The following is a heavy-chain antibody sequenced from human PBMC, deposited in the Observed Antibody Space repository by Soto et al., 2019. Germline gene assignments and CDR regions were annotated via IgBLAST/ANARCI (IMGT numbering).Heavy chain of an antibody. CDR1: GGTFSSYA. Sequence: PSVKVSCKASGGTFSSYAISWVRQAPGQGLEWMGGIIPILGTANYAQKFQGRVTITADESTSTAYMELSSLRSEDTAVYYCARGSSSSFSYYYSYCMDVWDPGTTATVSS. CDR3: ARGSSSSFSYYYSYCMDV. D-gene: IGHD6-6*01. J-gene: IGHJ6*02. CDR2: IIPILGTA. V-gene: IGHV1-69*13.